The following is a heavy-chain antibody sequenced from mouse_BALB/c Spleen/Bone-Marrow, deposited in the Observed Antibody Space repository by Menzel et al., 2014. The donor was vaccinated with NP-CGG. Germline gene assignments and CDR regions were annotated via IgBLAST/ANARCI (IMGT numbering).Heavy chain of an antibody. V-gene: IGHV1-69*02. CDR3: TRSGGYYFDY. Sequence: VQLQQSGAELVRPGASVKLSCKASGYTFXSYWINWVKQRPGQGLEWIGNIYPSDSYTNYSQKFKDKATLTVDKSSSTAYMQLSSPTSEDSAVYYCTRSGGYYFDYWGQGTTLTVSS. CDR2: IYPSDSYT. J-gene: IGHJ2*01. CDR1: GYTFXSYW.